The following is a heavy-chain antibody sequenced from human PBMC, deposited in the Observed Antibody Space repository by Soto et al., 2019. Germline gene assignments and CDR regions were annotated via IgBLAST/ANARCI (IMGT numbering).Heavy chain of an antibody. D-gene: IGHD5-18*01. CDR3: ARADTDMVSYAFDI. V-gene: IGHV1-2*02. CDR1: GYTFTGYD. Sequence: QVQLVQSGAEVKKPGASVKVSCRASGYTFTGYDLHWVRQSPGQGLAWTGWINPNSGGTNYAQKFQGSATMTRDTSISTAYMELSRLRSDDSAVYYGARADTDMVSYAFDIWGQGTMVTVSS. CDR2: INPNSGGT. J-gene: IGHJ3*02.